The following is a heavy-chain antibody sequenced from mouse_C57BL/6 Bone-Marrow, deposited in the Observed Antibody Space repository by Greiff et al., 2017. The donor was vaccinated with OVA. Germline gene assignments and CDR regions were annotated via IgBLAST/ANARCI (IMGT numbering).Heavy chain of an antibody. CDR1: GYTFTGYW. Sequence: VKLMESGAELMKPGASVKLSCKATGYTFTGYWIEWVKQRPGHGLEWIGEILPGSGSTNYNEKFKGKATFTAETSSNTAYMQLSSLTAEDSAIYYCAIGWTRSMIDAMDYWGQGTSVTVSS. D-gene: IGHD2-3*01. CDR3: AIGWTRSMIDAMDY. V-gene: IGHV1-9*01. CDR2: ILPGSGST. J-gene: IGHJ4*01.